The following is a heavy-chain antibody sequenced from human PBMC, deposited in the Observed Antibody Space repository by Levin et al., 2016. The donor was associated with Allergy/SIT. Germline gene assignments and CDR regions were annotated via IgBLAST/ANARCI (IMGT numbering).Heavy chain of an antibody. V-gene: IGHV1-69*04. CDR1: GGTFSSYA. Sequence: SVKVSCKASGGTFSSYAISWVRQAPGQGLEWMGRIIPILGIANYAQKFQGRVTITADKSTSTAYMELSSLRSEDTAVYYCAREYSSGYYGMDVWGQGTTVTVSS. D-gene: IGHD6-19*01. CDR3: AREYSSGYYGMDV. CDR2: IIPILGIA. J-gene: IGHJ6*02.